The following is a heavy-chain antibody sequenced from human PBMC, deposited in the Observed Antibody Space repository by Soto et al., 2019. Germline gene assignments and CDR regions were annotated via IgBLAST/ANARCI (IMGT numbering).Heavy chain of an antibody. CDR3: ARGVWSSKQVSYYPDN. D-gene: IGHD3-3*01. CDR2: INAGNDDR. CDR1: GYTFTNYA. V-gene: IGHV1-3*01. Sequence: QVQLVQSGAEVRKPGASVKVSCKASGYTFTNYAIHWVRQAPGQSLECMGWINAGNDDRRYSQNFRNRLSITRDASTSTADMELSSLGSEDTALFCCARGVWSSKQVSYYPDNWGQETLVPLSS. J-gene: IGHJ4*02.